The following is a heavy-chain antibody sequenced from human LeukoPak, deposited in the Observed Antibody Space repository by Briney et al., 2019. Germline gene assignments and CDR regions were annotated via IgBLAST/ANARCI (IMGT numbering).Heavy chain of an antibody. D-gene: IGHD4-17*01. V-gene: IGHV4-59*08. CDR3: ARRFGYGDYSLYYYYAMDV. Sequence: SETLSLTCTVSGGSISSYYWSWIRQPPGKGLEWIGHIYYSGSTNYNPSLKSRVTISVDTSKNQFSLKLSSVTAADTAVYYCARRFGYGDYSLYYYYAMDVWGQGTTVTVSS. CDR1: GGSISSYY. CDR2: IYYSGST. J-gene: IGHJ6*02.